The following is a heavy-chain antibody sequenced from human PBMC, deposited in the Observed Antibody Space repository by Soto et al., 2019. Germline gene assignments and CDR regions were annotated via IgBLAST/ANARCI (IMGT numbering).Heavy chain of an antibody. CDR3: ARDRIAERGPNYGMDV. J-gene: IGHJ6*02. D-gene: IGHD6-13*01. CDR1: GDSVSSNSAA. V-gene: IGHV6-1*01. CDR2: TYYRSKWYN. Sequence: SQTLSLTCAISGDSVSSNSAAWNWIRQSPSRGLEWLGRTYYRSKWYNDYAVSVKSRITINPETSKNQFSLQLNSVTPEDTAVYYCARDRIAERGPNYGMDVWGQGTTVTVSS.